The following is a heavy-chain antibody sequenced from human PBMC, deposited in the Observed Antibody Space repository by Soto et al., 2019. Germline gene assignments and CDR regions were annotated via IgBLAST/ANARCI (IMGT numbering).Heavy chain of an antibody. CDR1: GGSISSYY. CDR2: IYYSGST. J-gene: IGHJ5*02. D-gene: IGHD2-8*01. V-gene: IGHV4-59*08. Sequence: SETLSLTCTVSGGSISSYYWSWIRQPPGKGLEWIGYIYYSGSTNYNPSLKSRVTISVDTSKNQFSLKLSSVTAADTAVDYCARWPRYCTNGVCYTGWFDPWGQGTLVTVSS. CDR3: ARWPRYCTNGVCYTGWFDP.